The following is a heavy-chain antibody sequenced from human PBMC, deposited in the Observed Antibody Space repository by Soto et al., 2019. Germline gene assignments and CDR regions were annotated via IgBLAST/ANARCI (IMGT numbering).Heavy chain of an antibody. CDR1: GDSISSGGYY. CDR3: ARGSTVAAILFDY. D-gene: IGHD2-15*01. Sequence: QVQLQESGPGLVKPSQTLSLTCTVSGDSISSGGYYWSWIRQHPGKGLEWIGYIYYSGSTYYNPSLEGRVIISVDTSKNQFSLKLSSVTAADTAVYYCARGSTVAAILFDYWGQGTLVTVSS. CDR2: IYYSGST. J-gene: IGHJ4*02. V-gene: IGHV4-31*03.